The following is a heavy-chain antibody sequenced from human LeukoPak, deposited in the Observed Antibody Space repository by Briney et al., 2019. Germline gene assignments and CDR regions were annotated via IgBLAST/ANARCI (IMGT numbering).Heavy chain of an antibody. CDR3: ATGAYSGYVDYFDY. V-gene: IGHV3-30*03. J-gene: IGHJ4*02. D-gene: IGHD5-12*01. CDR1: GFTFSSYG. CDR2: MSYDGSNK. Sequence: QPGGSLRLSFAASGFTFSSYGMHWVRQTPGKGVEWVAVMSYDGSNKYYADSVKGRFTISTDNSTNTLYLQMNSLRAEDTAVYYCATGAYSGYVDYFDYWGQGTLVTVSS.